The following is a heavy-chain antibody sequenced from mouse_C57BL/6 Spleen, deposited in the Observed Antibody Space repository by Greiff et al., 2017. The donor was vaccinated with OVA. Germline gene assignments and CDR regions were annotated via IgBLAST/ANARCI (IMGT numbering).Heavy chain of an antibody. J-gene: IGHJ3*01. CDR2: IDPETGGT. CDR1: GYTFTDYE. CDR3: TREAFAY. V-gene: IGHV1-15*01. D-gene: IGHD3-2*02. Sequence: SGAELVRPGASVTLSCKASGYTFTDYEMHWVKQTPVHGLEWIGAIDPETGGTAYNQKFKGKAILTADKSSSTAYMELRSLTSEDSAVYYCTREAFAYWGQGTLVTVSA.